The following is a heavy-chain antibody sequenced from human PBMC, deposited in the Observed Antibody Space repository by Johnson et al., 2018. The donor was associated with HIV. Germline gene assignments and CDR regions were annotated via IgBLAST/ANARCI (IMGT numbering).Heavy chain of an antibody. CDR3: ARLFYYEAFDI. CDR2: FYSGGST. CDR1: GFTVSSNY. Sequence: VQLVESGGGVVRPGGSLRLSCAASGFTVSSNYMSWVRQAPGKGLEWVSVFYSGGSTYYADSVKGRFTISRDNSKNTLYLQMNSLRAEDTAVYYCARLFYYEAFDIWGQGTMVTVSS. V-gene: IGHV3-53*01. J-gene: IGHJ3*02. D-gene: IGHD3-10*01.